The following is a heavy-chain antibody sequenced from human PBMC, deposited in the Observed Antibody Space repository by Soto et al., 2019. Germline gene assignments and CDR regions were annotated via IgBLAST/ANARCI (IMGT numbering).Heavy chain of an antibody. J-gene: IGHJ5*02. CDR1: GVSLTGYH. CDR3: ARRLNLGSFDH. Sequence: QVHLQESGPGQVKPSETLSLTCNVSGVSLTGYHWNWIRQPPGKTLEWIGFVYYSGSVSYNPSLKGRASISVDRSKNQFSLRLTSVTAADTAVYYCARRLNLGSFDHWGQGTLVTVSS. D-gene: IGHD3-10*01. V-gene: IGHV4-59*01. CDR2: VYYSGSV.